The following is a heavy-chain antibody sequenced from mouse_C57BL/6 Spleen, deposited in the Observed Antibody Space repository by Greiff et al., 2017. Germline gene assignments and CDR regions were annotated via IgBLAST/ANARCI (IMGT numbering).Heavy chain of an antibody. CDR2: IHPNSGST. V-gene: IGHV1-64*01. D-gene: IGHD4-1*02. CDR3: ARCGSTGLYFDY. Sequence: QVQLQQPGAELVKPGASVKLSCKASGYTFTSYWMHWVKQRPGQGLEWIGMIHPNSGSTNYNEKFKSKATLTVDKSSSTAYMQLSSLTSEDSAVYYCARCGSTGLYFDYWGQGTTLTVSS. J-gene: IGHJ2*01. CDR1: GYTFTSYW.